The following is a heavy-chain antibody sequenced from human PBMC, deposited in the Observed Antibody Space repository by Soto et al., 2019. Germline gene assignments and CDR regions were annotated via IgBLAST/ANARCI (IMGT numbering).Heavy chain of an antibody. CDR3: AGGIAVAPGAFDI. J-gene: IGHJ3*02. D-gene: IGHD6-19*01. CDR2: SRNKANSYTT. CDR1: GFTFSDHY. Sequence: EVQVVESGGGLVQPGGSLRLSCAASGFTFSDHYMDWVRQAPGKGLEWVARSRNKANSYTTEYAAPVKGRVTISRDDSKSSLYLQMHSVKTEDTAVYYCAGGIAVAPGAFDIWGQGTMVTVSS. V-gene: IGHV3-72*01.